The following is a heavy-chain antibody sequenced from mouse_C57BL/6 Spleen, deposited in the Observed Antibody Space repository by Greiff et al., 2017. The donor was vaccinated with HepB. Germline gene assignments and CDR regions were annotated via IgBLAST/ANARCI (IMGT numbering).Heavy chain of an antibody. Sequence: VKLQQPGAELVRPGSSVKLSCKASGYTFTSYWMHWVKQRPIQGLEWIGNIDPSDSETHYNQKFKDKATLTVDKSSSTAYMQLSSLTSEDSAVYYCASGPDYYGSSWFAYWGQGTLVTVSA. CDR3: ASGPDYYGSSWFAY. CDR2: IDPSDSET. J-gene: IGHJ3*01. CDR1: GYTFTSYW. D-gene: IGHD1-1*01. V-gene: IGHV1-52*01.